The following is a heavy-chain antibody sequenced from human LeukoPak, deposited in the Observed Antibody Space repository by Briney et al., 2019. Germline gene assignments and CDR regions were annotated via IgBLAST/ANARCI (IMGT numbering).Heavy chain of an antibody. V-gene: IGHV1-46*01. J-gene: IGHJ4*02. CDR3: AREIAAAGKGSSRYFDY. CDR1: GYTFTSYY. D-gene: IGHD6-13*01. CDR2: INPSGGST. Sequence: GASVKVSCKASGYTFTSYYMHWVRQAHGQGLEWMGIINPSGGSTSYAQKFQGRVTMTRDTSTSTVYMELSSLSSEDTAVYYCAREIAAAGKGSSRYFDYWGQGTLVTVSS.